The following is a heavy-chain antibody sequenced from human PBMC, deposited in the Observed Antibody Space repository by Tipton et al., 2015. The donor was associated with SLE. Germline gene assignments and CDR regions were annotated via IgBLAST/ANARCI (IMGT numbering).Heavy chain of an antibody. CDR2: ISYDGSNK. V-gene: IGHV3-30-3*01. CDR3: AKEFSVAGLYYYYYYGMDV. Sequence: SLRLSCAASGFTFSSYAMHWVRQAPGKGLEWVAVISYDGSNKYYADSVKGRFTISRDNSKNTLYLQMNSLRAEDTAVYYCAKEFSVAGLYYYYYYGMDVWGQGTTVTVSS. CDR1: GFTFSSYA. J-gene: IGHJ6*02. D-gene: IGHD6-19*01.